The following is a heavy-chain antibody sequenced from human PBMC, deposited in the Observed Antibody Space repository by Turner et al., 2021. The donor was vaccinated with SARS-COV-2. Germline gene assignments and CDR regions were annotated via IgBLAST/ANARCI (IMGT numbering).Heavy chain of an antibody. CDR1: GFTVSRYY. J-gene: IGHJ4*02. V-gene: IGHV3-66*01. CDR2: IYSSGST. Sequence: EVLLLEFGGGLVTPGQSLRLYREASGFTVSRYYMNCVRQAPGKGLEWISIIYSSGSTFYSASVKGRVTISRDKSKNPLNLQMNSVRAEDTAVYYCAREVSGCTNTGVYFDYCGQGTLVTVSS. D-gene: IGHD2-8*01. CDR3: AREVSGCTNTGVYFDY.